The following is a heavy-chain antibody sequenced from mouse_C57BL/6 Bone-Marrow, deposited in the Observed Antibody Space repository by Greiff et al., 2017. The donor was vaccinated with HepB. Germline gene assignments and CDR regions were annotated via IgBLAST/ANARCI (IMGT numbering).Heavy chain of an antibody. V-gene: IGHV1-7*01. CDR1: GYTFTSYW. Sequence: QVQLQQSGAELAKPGASVKLSCKASGYTFTSYWMHWVKQRPGQGLVWIGYINPSSGYTKYNQKFKDKATLTADKSSSTAYMQLSSLTYEDSAVYYCAKGRTLSLYYFDYWGQGTTLTVSS. CDR3: AKGRTLSLYYFDY. J-gene: IGHJ2*01. CDR2: INPSSGYT.